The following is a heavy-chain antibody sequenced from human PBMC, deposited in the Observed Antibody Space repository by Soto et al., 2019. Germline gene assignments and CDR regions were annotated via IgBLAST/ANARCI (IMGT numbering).Heavy chain of an antibody. Sequence: GDSLRISYAASGCNFSSYAMSCVRQAPGKGLEWVSAISGSGGSTYYADSVKGRFTISRDNSKNTLYLQMNSLRAEDTAVYYCARPHAGNWFDPWGQGTLVTVSS. CDR1: GCNFSSYA. CDR2: ISGSGGST. J-gene: IGHJ5*02. CDR3: ARPHAGNWFDP. V-gene: IGHV3-23*01. D-gene: IGHD3-10*01.